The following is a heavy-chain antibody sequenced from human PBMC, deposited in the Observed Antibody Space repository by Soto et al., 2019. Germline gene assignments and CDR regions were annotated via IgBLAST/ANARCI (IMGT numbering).Heavy chain of an antibody. CDR3: ARDRGYSGYDSYYYYYGMDV. J-gene: IGHJ6*02. CDR2: INPSGGST. D-gene: IGHD5-12*01. CDR1: GYTFTRYY. Sequence: ASVKVSCKASGYTFTRYYMHWVRQAPGQGLEWMGIINPSGGSTSYAQKFQGRVTMTRDTSTSTVYMELSSLRSEDTAVYYCARDRGYSGYDSYYYYYGMDVWGQGTTVTVSS. V-gene: IGHV1-46*01.